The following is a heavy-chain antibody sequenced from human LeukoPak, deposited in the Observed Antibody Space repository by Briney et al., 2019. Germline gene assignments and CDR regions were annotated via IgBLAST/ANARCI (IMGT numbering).Heavy chain of an antibody. D-gene: IGHD3-9*01. Sequence: SGGSLRLSCAASGFIFTSCWMTWVRQAPGKGLEWVANIKQDGSEKYYVDSVKGRFTISRDNAKSSLYLQMNSLRAEDMAVYYCARGGRSRYFDWFLFPLDYWGQGTLVTVSS. V-gene: IGHV3-7*01. CDR3: ARGGRSRYFDWFLFPLDY. J-gene: IGHJ4*02. CDR2: IKQDGSEK. CDR1: GFIFTSCW.